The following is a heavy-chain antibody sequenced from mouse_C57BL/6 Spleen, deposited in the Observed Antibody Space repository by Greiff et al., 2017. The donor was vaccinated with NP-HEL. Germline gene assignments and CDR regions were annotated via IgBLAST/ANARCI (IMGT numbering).Heavy chain of an antibody. CDR1: GYAFSSSW. CDR2: IYPGDGDT. J-gene: IGHJ2*01. D-gene: IGHD2-4*01. CDR3: ASPIYYDYFDY. V-gene: IGHV1-82*01. Sequence: QVQLQQSGPELVKPGASVKISCKASGYAFSSSWMNWVKQRPGKGLEWIGRIYPGDGDTNYNGKFKGKATLTADKSSSTAYMQLSSLTSEDSAVYFCASPIYYDYFDYWGQGTTLTVSS.